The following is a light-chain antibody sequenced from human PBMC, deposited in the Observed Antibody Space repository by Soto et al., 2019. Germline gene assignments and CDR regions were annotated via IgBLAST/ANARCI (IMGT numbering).Light chain of an antibody. V-gene: IGKV1-5*01. J-gene: IGKJ3*01. Sequence: DIHMTQSPFTLSASVGDRVTISCRASQSISRWLAWYQQKPGRAPKLLIYETSTLEGGVPPRFSGSGSGTEFTLTISSLQPDDFATYYCQQYNSPFTFGPGTTVDLK. CDR2: ETS. CDR3: QQYNSPFT. CDR1: QSISRW.